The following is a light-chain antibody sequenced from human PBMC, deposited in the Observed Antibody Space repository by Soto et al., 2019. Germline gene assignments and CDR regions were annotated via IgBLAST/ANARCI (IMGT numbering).Light chain of an antibody. CDR2: KAS. CDR1: QSITKC. CDR3: QQYTSFPYT. J-gene: IGKJ2*01. Sequence: DIQMTQSPSTLSASVGDRVIITCRASQSITKCLAWYQQKPGRAPKLLMYKASTLESGVPSRFSGSGTGTEFTLTITSLQPDDFATYYCQQYTSFPYTFGQGTKLDIK. V-gene: IGKV1-5*03.